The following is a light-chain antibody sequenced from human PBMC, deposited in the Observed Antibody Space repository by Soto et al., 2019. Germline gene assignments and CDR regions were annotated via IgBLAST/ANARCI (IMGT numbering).Light chain of an antibody. CDR2: DAS. J-gene: IGKJ1*01. CDR1: QSVSSN. Sequence: EIVMTPSPATPSVSPGERATLSCRASQSVSSNLAWYQQKPGQAPRLLIYDASTRATGIPARFSGSGSGTEFTLTISSLQSEDFAVYYCQQYTNWRTFGQGTKVDIK. V-gene: IGKV3-15*01. CDR3: QQYTNWRT.